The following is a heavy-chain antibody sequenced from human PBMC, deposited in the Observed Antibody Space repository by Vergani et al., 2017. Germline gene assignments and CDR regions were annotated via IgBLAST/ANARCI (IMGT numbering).Heavy chain of an antibody. D-gene: IGHD2-2*01. CDR2: INPTSGGT. V-gene: IGHV1-2*02. Sequence: QVQLVQSGAEVKKPGASVKVSCKASGYTFTDYFMHWVRQAPGQGLEWMGCINPTSGGTNYAQKFQGRVTMTRDTAISTAYMELSNLRSDDTAVYCCARVGTSSNRDYFDYWGQGTLVTGSS. CDR3: ARVGTSSNRDYFDY. J-gene: IGHJ4*02. CDR1: GYTFTDYF.